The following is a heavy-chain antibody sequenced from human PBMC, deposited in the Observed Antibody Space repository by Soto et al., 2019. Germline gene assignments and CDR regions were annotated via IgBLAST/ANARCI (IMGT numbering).Heavy chain of an antibody. J-gene: IGHJ5*02. CDR2: MYHSGTF. D-gene: IGHD3-10*01. CDR1: GGSIGGVGYS. V-gene: IGHV4-30-2*01. Sequence: SETLSLTCAVSGGSIGGVGYSWSWIRQPPGGGLEWIGYMYHSGTFLKSPSLKTRLTMSLDMSKNQFFLTLNSMTAADTAVYYCARAQFYSGSGNYNNLMFDAWGQGIQVTVSS. CDR3: ARAQFYSGSGNYNNLMFDA.